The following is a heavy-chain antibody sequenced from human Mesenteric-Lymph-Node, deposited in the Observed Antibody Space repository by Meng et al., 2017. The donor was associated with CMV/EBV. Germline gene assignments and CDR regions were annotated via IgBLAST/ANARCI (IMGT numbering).Heavy chain of an antibody. Sequence: SETLSLTCTVSGGSISSYYWSWIRQPPGKGLEWIGYIYYSGSTNYNPSLKSRVTISLDTCKNQFSLRLSSVTAADTAVYYCAREGKGESLGMDVWGQGTTVTVSS. CDR2: IYYSGST. V-gene: IGHV4-59*01. D-gene: IGHD3-16*01. J-gene: IGHJ6*02. CDR3: AREGKGESLGMDV. CDR1: GGSISSYY.